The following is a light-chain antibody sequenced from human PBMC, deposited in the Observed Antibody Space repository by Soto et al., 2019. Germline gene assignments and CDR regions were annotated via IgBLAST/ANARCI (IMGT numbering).Light chain of an antibody. CDR1: SGHSRNA. V-gene: IGLV4-69*01. CDR2: INSDGSH. J-gene: IGLJ2*01. Sequence: QPVLTQSPSASASLGASVKLTCTLSSGHSRNAIAWHQQQPEKGPRYLMKINSDGSHIKGDEIPDRFSGSSSGDERYLTISSLQSEDEADYYCQAWVTGIGVFGGGTKLTVL. CDR3: QAWVTGIGV.